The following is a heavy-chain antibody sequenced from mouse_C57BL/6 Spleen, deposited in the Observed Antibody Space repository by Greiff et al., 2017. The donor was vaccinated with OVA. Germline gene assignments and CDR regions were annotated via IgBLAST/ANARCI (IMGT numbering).Heavy chain of an antibody. J-gene: IGHJ2*01. CDR3: ARQGYYGSSYLDY. V-gene: IGHV5-6*01. D-gene: IGHD1-1*01. Sequence: EVKLQESGGDLVKPGGSLKLSCAASGFTLSSYGMSWVRQTPDKRLEWVATISSGGSYTYYPDSVKGRFTISRDNAKNTLYLQMSSLKSEDTAMYYCARQGYYGSSYLDYWGQGTTLTVSS. CDR2: ISSGGSYT. CDR1: GFTLSSYG.